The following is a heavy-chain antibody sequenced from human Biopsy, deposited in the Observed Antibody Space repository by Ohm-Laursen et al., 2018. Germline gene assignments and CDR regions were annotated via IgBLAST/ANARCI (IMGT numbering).Heavy chain of an antibody. Sequence: TLSLTCIVSGGSISGSSWSWIPPAPGKGLEWIGYISYSRETNYNPSLKSQIIISVDQSKNQFFLKLNFVTAADTAVYYCAKHGSGWTGDDAFHIWGQGTMVTVSS. CDR2: ISYSRET. CDR3: AKHGSGWTGDDAFHI. CDR1: GGSISGSS. V-gene: IGHV4-59*08. D-gene: IGHD6-19*01. J-gene: IGHJ3*02.